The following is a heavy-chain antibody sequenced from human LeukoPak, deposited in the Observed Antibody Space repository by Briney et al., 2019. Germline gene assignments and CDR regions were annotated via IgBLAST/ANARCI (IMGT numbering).Heavy chain of an antibody. Sequence: GASVKVSCKASGYTFTSYAMHWVRQAPGQRLEWMGWINAGNGNTKYSQKFQGRVTITRDTSASTAYMELSSLRSEDTAVYYCARAGGSGSGYSSGWYYDYWGQGTLVAVSS. V-gene: IGHV1-3*01. CDR2: INAGNGNT. CDR3: ARAGGSGSGYSSGWYYDY. D-gene: IGHD6-19*01. J-gene: IGHJ4*02. CDR1: GYTFTSYA.